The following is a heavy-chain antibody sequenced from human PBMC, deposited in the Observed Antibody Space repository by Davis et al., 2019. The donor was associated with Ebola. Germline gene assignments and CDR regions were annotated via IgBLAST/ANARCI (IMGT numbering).Heavy chain of an antibody. V-gene: IGHV1-2*04. J-gene: IGHJ4*02. CDR2: INPNSGGT. D-gene: IGHD3-10*01. Sequence: AASVKVSCKASGGTFSSYAISWVRQAPGQGLEWMGWINPNSGGTNYAQKFQGWVTMTRDTSTNTLYMELSSLTSGDTAVYYCVRDLRGWGDFDYWGQGTLVTVSS. CDR3: VRDLRGWGDFDY. CDR1: GGTFSSYA.